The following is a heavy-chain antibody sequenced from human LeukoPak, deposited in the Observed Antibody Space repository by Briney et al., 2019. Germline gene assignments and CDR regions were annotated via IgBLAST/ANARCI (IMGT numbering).Heavy chain of an antibody. D-gene: IGHD1-26*01. V-gene: IGHV4-39*07. CDR3: ARLGRVGATHCY. Sequence: PSETLSLTCTVSGGSISSSSYYWGWIRQPPGNGLEWIGSFFYSGSTYYNPSLKSRVTISVDTSKNQFSLKLSSVTAADTAVYYCARLGRVGATHCYWGQGTLVTVSS. CDR1: GGSISSSSYY. J-gene: IGHJ4*02. CDR2: FFYSGST.